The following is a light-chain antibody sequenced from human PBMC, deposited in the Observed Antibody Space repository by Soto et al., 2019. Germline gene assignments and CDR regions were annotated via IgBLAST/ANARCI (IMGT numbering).Light chain of an antibody. CDR1: SSNIGAGYD. V-gene: IGLV1-40*01. Sequence: QLVLTQPPSVSGAPGQRVTISCTGSSSNIGAGYDVQWYQQLPGTVPKLLIFANDNRPSGVPDRFSGSKSGTSASLAITGLQAEDEADYYCQSYDSSLSGWGVFGGGTKLTVL. J-gene: IGLJ2*01. CDR2: AND. CDR3: QSYDSSLSGWGV.